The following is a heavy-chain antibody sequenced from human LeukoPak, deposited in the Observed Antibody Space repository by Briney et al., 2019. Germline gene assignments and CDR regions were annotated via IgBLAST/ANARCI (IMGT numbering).Heavy chain of an antibody. CDR2: IKQDGSEK. Sequence: GGSLRLSCAASRFTFISYWMSWVRQAPGKGLEWVANIKQDGSEKYYVDSVKGRFTISRDNAKNSVYLQMNSLRAEDAAVYYCATSRTFDYWGQGTLVTVSS. J-gene: IGHJ4*02. CDR1: RFTFISYW. V-gene: IGHV3-7*03. CDR3: ATSRTFDY.